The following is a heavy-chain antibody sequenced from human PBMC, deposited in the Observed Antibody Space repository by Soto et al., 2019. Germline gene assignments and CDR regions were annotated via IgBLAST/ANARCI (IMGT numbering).Heavy chain of an antibody. CDR2: ISYDGSNK. CDR3: AKDTQMATLYYYYGMDV. J-gene: IGHJ6*02. V-gene: IGHV3-30*18. D-gene: IGHD5-12*01. Sequence: QVQLVESGGGVVQPGRSLRLSCAASGFTFSSYGMHWVRQAPGKGLEWVAVISYDGSNKYYADSVKGRFTISRDNSKNTLYLQMNSLRAEDTAVYYCAKDTQMATLYYYYGMDVWGQGTTVTVSS. CDR1: GFTFSSYG.